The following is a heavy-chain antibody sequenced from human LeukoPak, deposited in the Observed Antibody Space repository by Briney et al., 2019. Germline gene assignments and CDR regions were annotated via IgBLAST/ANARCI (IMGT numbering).Heavy chain of an antibody. CDR3: ARPNGGRGSSWFDP. CDR2: IYYSGST. V-gene: IGHV4-39*07. CDR1: GGSISSSSYY. Sequence: SETLSLTCTVSGGSISSSSYYWGWIRQPPGKGLEWIGSIYYSGSTYYNPSLKSRFTISVDTSKNQFSLKLSSVTAADTAVYYCARPNGGRGSSWFDPWGQGTLVTVSS. D-gene: IGHD6-13*01. J-gene: IGHJ5*02.